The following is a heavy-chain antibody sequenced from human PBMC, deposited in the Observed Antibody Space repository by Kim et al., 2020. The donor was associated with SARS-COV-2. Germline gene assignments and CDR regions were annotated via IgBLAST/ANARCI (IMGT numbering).Heavy chain of an antibody. J-gene: IGHJ4*02. V-gene: IGHV3-7*01. CDR2: SET. CDR3: GRSYWHSVDC. D-gene: IGHD3-10*01. Sequence: SETYYVDSVKGRFTISRDDAKNSLYLQMNNLSGEDTAVYYCGRSYWHSVDCWGQGTRVTVSS.